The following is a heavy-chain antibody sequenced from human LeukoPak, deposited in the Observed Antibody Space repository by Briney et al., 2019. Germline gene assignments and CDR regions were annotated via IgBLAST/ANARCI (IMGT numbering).Heavy chain of an antibody. D-gene: IGHD3-9*01. CDR2: ISPNSGAT. CDR1: GYTFTAYY. Sequence: ASVKVSCKAYGYTFTAYYLHWVRQAPGQGLEWMGWISPNSGATKYAQKFQDRVTMTRDTSINTAYMELSRPRSDDTAVYYCARFSVGGRYDFDYWGQGTLVTVSS. J-gene: IGHJ4*02. V-gene: IGHV1-2*02. CDR3: ARFSVGGRYDFDY.